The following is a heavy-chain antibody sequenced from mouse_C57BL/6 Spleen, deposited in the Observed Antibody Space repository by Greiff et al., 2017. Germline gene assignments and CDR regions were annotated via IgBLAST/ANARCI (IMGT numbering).Heavy chain of an antibody. CDR2: ILPGSGST. CDR1: GYTFTGYW. CDR3: AKRETRTAQAFAY. V-gene: IGHV1-9*01. Sequence: VQLVESGAELMKPGASVKLSCKATGYTFTGYWIEWVKQRPGHGLEWIGEILPGSGSTNYNGKFKGKATFTADTSSNTAYMQLSSLTTEDSAIYYCAKRETRTAQAFAYWGQGTLVTVSA. J-gene: IGHJ3*01. D-gene: IGHD3-2*02.